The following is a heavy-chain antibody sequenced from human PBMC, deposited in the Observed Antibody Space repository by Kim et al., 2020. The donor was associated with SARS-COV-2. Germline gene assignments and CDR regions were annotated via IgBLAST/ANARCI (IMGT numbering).Heavy chain of an antibody. CDR1: GASISSYH. CDR3: ARADYYDSKKLDL. CDR2: IYNHGNT. D-gene: IGHD3-22*01. J-gene: IGHJ2*01. V-gene: IGHV4-59*13. Sequence: SETLSLTCTVSGASISSYHWSWIRQFPGKGLEWIVYIYNHGNTYYNPSLKNRVTVSVDTSKNQFSLKLTPVTAADTAVYYCARADYYDSKKLDLWGRGTLVTVSS.